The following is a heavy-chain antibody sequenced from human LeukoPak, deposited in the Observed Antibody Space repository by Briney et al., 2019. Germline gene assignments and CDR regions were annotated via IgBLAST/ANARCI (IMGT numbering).Heavy chain of an antibody. CDR1: GFTFSNFA. D-gene: IGHD3-10*01. CDR2: ISGTGVNT. CDR3: AKSSVRGVDSFDY. V-gene: IGHV3-23*01. J-gene: IGHJ4*02. Sequence: GGSLRLSCAASGFTFSNFAMSWVRQAPGKGLEWVSSISGTGVNTHCADSARGRFTISRDYSKNTLYLRMSSPRAEDTAVYYCAKSSVRGVDSFDYWGQGTLVTVSS.